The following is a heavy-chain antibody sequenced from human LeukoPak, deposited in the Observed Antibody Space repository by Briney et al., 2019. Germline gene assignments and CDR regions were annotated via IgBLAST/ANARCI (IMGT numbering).Heavy chain of an antibody. CDR2: ISRSGDTT. CDR3: AKDSWSRNGIYDPFDI. J-gene: IGHJ3*02. Sequence: GGSLRLSCTGSGFTFSIYAMSWVRQAPGEGLEWVSGISRSGDTTYYADSVRGRFTASRDNSKNTLSLQMNSLRPEDTAVYYCAKDSWSRNGIYDPFDIWGQGTMVTVSS. V-gene: IGHV3-23*01. D-gene: IGHD2-8*01. CDR1: GFTFSIYA.